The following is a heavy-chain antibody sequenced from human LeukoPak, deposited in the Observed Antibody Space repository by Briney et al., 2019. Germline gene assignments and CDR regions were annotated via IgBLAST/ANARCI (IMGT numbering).Heavy chain of an antibody. J-gene: IGHJ3*02. D-gene: IGHD4-11*01. CDR2: IRGSGGST. V-gene: IGHV3-23*01. CDR1: GFTFSSYA. Sequence: GGSLRLSCAASGFTFSSYAMSWVRQAPGKGLEWVSAIRGSGGSTYYADSVRGRFTISRDNSKNTLYVHMNSLRAEDTAIYYCAKELVDYGNDGPGAFHIWGQGTMVTVSS. CDR3: AKELVDYGNDGPGAFHI.